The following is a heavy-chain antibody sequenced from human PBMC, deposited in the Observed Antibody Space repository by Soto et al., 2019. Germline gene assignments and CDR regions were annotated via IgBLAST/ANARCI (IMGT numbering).Heavy chain of an antibody. CDR1: GGSISNYY. J-gene: IGHJ5*02. V-gene: IGHV4-59*01. Sequence: SSETLSLTWTVSGGSISNYYWSWIRQPPGKGLEWIGHIFYTGNTNYNPALESRVTISVDTSKNQFSLKLSSVTAADTAFYYCARDSGYNYGYFRWFDPWGQGTLVTVSS. CDR3: ARDSGYNYGYFRWFDP. CDR2: IFYTGNT. D-gene: IGHD5-18*01.